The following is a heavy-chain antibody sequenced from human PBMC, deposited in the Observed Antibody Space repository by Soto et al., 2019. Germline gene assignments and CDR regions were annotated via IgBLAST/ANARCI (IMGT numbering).Heavy chain of an antibody. CDR1: GFTFSSYG. CDR2: IWYDGSNK. V-gene: IGHV3-33*01. CDR3: ARSLVTSNAFEI. Sequence: QVQLVESGGGVVQPGRSLRLSCAASGFTFSSYGMHWVRQAPGKGLEWVAVIWYDGSNKYYADSVKGRFTISRDNSKNTLYLQMNSLRAEDTAVYYCARSLVTSNAFEIWGQGTMVTVSS. J-gene: IGHJ3*02. D-gene: IGHD4-4*01.